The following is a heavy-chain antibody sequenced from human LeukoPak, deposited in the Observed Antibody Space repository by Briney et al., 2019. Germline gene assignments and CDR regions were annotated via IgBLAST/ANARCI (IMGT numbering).Heavy chain of an antibody. CDR3: VRVRGDSYYDSSGYPDY. J-gene: IGHJ4*02. V-gene: IGHV3-74*01. CDR1: GFTFSSYW. Sequence: GGSLRLSCAASGFTFSSYWMHWVRQAPGKGLVWVSRINDDGTYTNYADSAKGRFIISRDNAKNTLYLQMNSLRAEDTAVYYCVRVRGDSYYDSSGYPDYWGQGTLVTVSS. D-gene: IGHD3-22*01. CDR2: INDDGTYT.